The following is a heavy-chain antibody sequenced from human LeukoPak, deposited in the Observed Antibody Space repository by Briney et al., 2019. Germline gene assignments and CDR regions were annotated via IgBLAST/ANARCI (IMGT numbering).Heavy chain of an antibody. CDR3: ARDRIGYFDY. CDR2: IYYSGST. D-gene: IGHD2/OR15-2a*01. J-gene: IGHJ4*02. CDR1: GGSFSSYS. V-gene: IGHV4-59*01. Sequence: SETLSLTCTVSGGSFSSYSLSWIRQSPEKGLEWIGFIYYSGSTNYNPSLKSRVTILVDTSKNQFSLSLSSVTAADTAVYYCARDRIGYFDYWGQGTLVTVSS.